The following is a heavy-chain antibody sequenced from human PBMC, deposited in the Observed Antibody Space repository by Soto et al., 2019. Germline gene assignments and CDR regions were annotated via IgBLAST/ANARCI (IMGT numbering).Heavy chain of an antibody. D-gene: IGHD2-15*01. CDR3: ARDEGGGYCSGGSCPWRGFDY. CDR1: GYTFTSYY. Sequence: QVQLVQSGAEVKKPGASVKVSCKASGYTFTSYYMHWVRQAPGQGLEWMGIINPSGGSTSYAQKVQGRVTMTRDTSTSTVYMELGSLRSEDTAVYYCARDEGGGYCSGGSCPWRGFDYWGQGTLVTVSS. J-gene: IGHJ4*02. V-gene: IGHV1-46*01. CDR2: INPSGGST.